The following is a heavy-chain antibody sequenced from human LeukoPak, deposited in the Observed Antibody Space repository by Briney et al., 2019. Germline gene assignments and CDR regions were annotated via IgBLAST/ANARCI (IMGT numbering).Heavy chain of an antibody. D-gene: IGHD3-10*01. CDR1: GYSFTSYW. Sequence: GESLKISCKGSGYSFTSYWIGWVRQMPGKGLEWMGIIYPGDSDTRYSPSFQGQDTISADKSISTAYLQWSSLKASDTAMYYCARHPLVRGVDYGMDVWGQGTTVTVSS. CDR2: IYPGDSDT. V-gene: IGHV5-51*01. CDR3: ARHPLVRGVDYGMDV. J-gene: IGHJ6*02.